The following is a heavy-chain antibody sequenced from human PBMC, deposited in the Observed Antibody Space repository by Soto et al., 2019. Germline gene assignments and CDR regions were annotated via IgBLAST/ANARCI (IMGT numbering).Heavy chain of an antibody. CDR1: GFTFSSYA. J-gene: IGHJ5*02. Sequence: EVQLLESGGGLVQPGGSLRLSCAASGFTFSSYAMSWVRQAPGKGLEWVSAISGSGGSTYYADSVKGRFTISRDNSKNTLYLQMNSLRDEDTAVYYCAKDLFFFGSGWSYNWFDHWGQGTLVTVSS. CDR3: AKDLFFFGSGWSYNWFDH. V-gene: IGHV3-23*01. CDR2: ISGSGGST. D-gene: IGHD6-19*01.